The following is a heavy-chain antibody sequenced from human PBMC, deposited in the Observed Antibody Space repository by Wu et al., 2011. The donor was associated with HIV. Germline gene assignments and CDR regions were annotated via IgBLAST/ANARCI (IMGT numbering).Heavy chain of an antibody. CDR2: IIPIFGSA. CDR3: AGRLVGATISLAFDI. V-gene: IGHV1-69*15. Sequence: QVQLVQSGAEVKKPGSSVKVSCKASGGTFSSYAITWVRQAPGQGLEWMGRIIPIFGSANYAQKFQGRLTITADESTSTAYMDLSSLRSEDTAVFYCAGRLVGATISLAFDIWAKGQWSPSLQ. D-gene: IGHD1-26*01. J-gene: IGHJ3*02. CDR1: GGTFSSYA.